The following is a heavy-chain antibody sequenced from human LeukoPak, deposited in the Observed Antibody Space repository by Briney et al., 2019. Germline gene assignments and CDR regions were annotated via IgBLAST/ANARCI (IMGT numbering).Heavy chain of an antibody. Sequence: SETLSLTCSVSTGSISTYYWSWIRQSPGKGLEWVGYIYHGGTTSYNPSLKRRVTISVDSHKNQFFLRLTSLTAADTALYYCARHGGSLDYFDSWGPGSLVIVSS. CDR1: TGSISTYY. V-gene: IGHV4-59*08. D-gene: IGHD2-15*01. CDR2: IYHGGTT. CDR3: ARHGGSLDYFDS. J-gene: IGHJ4*02.